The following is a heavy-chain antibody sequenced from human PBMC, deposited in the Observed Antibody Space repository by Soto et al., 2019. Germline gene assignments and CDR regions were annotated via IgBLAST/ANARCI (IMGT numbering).Heavy chain of an antibody. J-gene: IGHJ6*01. V-gene: IGHV4-59*01. CDR1: GGSISSYY. D-gene: IGHD3-3*01. CDR2: IYYSGST. CDR3: ARDCPYYDFWSGSLGGGMDV. Sequence: SEALSVICTVSGGSISSYYWSWIRQPPGKGLEWIGYIYYSGSTNYNPSLKSRVTISVDTSKNQFSLKLSSVTAADTAVYYCARDCPYYDFWSGSLGGGMDVWRQGTTVTVSS.